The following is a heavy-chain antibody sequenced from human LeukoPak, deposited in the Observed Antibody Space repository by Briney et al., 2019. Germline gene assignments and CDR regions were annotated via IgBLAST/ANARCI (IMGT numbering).Heavy chain of an antibody. V-gene: IGHV4-34*01. J-gene: IGHJ4*02. CDR2: INHSGST. D-gene: IGHD2-2*01. CDR3: ARGGRYCSSTSCYRLGGYFDY. CDR1: GGSFSGYY. Sequence: SETLSLTCAVYGGSFSGYYWSWIRQPPGKGLEWIGEINHSGSTNYNPSLKSQVTISVDTSKNQFSLKLSSVTAADTAVYYCARGGRYCSSTSCYRLGGYFDYWGQGTLVTVSS.